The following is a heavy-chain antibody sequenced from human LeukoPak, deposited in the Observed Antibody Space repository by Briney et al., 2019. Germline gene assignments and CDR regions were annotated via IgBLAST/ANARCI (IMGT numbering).Heavy chain of an antibody. CDR1: GFTFSNAW. CDR3: AKSRSPYSSGWYPFTY. J-gene: IGHJ4*02. V-gene: IGHV3-21*04. Sequence: GGSLRLSCAASGFTFSNAWMSWVRQAPGKGLEWVSSISSSSTYKHYADSVKGRFTISRDNSQNTLYLQIHSLRADDTAVYYCAKSRSPYSSGWYPFTYWGQGTLVTVSS. D-gene: IGHD6-19*01. CDR2: ISSSSTYK.